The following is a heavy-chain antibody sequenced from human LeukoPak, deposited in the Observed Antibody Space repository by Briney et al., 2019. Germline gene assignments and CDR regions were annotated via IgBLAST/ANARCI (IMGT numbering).Heavy chain of an antibody. CDR3: ALLGYSYGYRPT. J-gene: IGHJ3*01. V-gene: IGHV4-34*01. CDR2: INHSGST. Sequence: SETLSLTCAVYGGSFSGYYWSWIRQPPGKGLEWIGEINHSGSTNYNPSLKSRVTISVDTSKNQFSLKLSSVTAAETAVYYCALLGYSYGYRPTWGQGTMVTVSS. D-gene: IGHD5-18*01. CDR1: GGSFSGYY.